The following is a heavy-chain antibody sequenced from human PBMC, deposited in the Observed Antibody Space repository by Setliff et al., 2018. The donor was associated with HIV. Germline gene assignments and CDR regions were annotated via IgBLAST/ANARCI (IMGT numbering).Heavy chain of an antibody. J-gene: IGHJ4*02. V-gene: IGHV1-46*02. CDR2: INPSGGST. CDR1: GGTFKNLA. CDR3: ARDEGSGWPLDY. D-gene: IGHD6-19*01. Sequence: ASVKVSCKASGGTFKNLAIHWVRQAPGQGLEWMGIINPSGGSTSYAQKFQGRVTITADKSTSTAYMQLSSLRSEDTAVYYCARDEGSGWPLDYWGQGTLVTVSS.